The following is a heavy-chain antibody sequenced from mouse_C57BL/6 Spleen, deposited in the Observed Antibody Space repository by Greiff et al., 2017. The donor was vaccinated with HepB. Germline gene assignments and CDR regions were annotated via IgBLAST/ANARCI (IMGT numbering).Heavy chain of an antibody. CDR3: ERQGSPGYHAY. J-gene: IGHJ3*01. Sequence: VQLQQPGAELVMPGASVKLSCKASGYTFTSYWMHWVKQRPGQGLEWIGEIDPSDSYTNYNQKFKGKSTLTVDKSSSTAYMQLSSLTSEDSAVYYCERQGSPGYHAYWGQVTPFTVSA. V-gene: IGHV1-69*01. CDR1: GYTFTSYW. D-gene: IGHD3-1*01. CDR2: IDPSDSYT.